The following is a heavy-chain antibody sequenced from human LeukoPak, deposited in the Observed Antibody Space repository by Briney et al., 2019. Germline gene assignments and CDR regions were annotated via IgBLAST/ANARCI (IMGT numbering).Heavy chain of an antibody. CDR1: GGSVSSGNYY. D-gene: IGHD4-17*01. J-gene: IGHJ4*02. Sequence: SETLSLTCTVSGGSVSSGNYYWSWIRQPPGKGLEWIGYIYYSGSTNYNPSLKSRVTISVDTSKNQFSLKLSSVIAADTAVYYCARVDYGDFSLDYWGQGTLVTVSS. CDR3: ARVDYGDFSLDY. CDR2: IYYSGST. V-gene: IGHV4-61*01.